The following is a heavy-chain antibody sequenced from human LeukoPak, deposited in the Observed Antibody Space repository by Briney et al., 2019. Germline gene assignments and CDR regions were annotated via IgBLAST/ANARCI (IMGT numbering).Heavy chain of an antibody. V-gene: IGHV3-7*01. Sequence: GGSLRLSCAASGFTFSNYWMSWVRQAPGKGLEWVANIKQDGSEKCYVDSVKGRFTISRDNAKNSLYLQMNSLRAEDTAVYYCARDRWELLSNSYHYCGLDVWGQGTTVTVSS. D-gene: IGHD2-15*01. CDR2: IKQDGSEK. J-gene: IGHJ6*02. CDR3: ARDRWELLSNSYHYCGLDV. CDR1: GFTFSNYW.